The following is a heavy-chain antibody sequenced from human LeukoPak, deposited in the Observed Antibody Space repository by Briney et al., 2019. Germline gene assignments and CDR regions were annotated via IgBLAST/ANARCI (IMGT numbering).Heavy chain of an antibody. V-gene: IGHV1-2*02. CDR2: INPNSGGT. Sequence: GSSVKVSCKASGGTFSSYAISWVRQAPGQGLEWMGWINPNSGGTNYAQKFQGRVTMTRDTSISTAYMELSRLRSDDTAVYYCARGPFLEWLAYMDVWGKGTTVTVSS. D-gene: IGHD3-3*02. CDR3: ARGPFLEWLAYMDV. J-gene: IGHJ6*03. CDR1: GGTFSSYA.